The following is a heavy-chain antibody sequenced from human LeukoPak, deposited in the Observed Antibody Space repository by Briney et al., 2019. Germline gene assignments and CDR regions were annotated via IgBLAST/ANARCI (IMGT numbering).Heavy chain of an antibody. J-gene: IGHJ5*02. D-gene: IGHD2-21*01. CDR2: INPNSGGT. CDR3: ARADRLHGGPYLIGP. V-gene: IGHV1-2*02. CDR1: GYSFTDYY. Sequence: ASVKVSCKTSGYSFTDYYMHWVRQAPGQGLEWMGWINPNSGGTSSAQKFQGRVTMTRDTSITTVYMEVSWLTSDDTAIYYCARADRLHGGPYLIGPWGQRTQVTVSS.